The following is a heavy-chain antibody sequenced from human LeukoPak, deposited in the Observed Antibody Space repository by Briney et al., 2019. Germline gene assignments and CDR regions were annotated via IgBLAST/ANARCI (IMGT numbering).Heavy chain of an antibody. J-gene: IGHJ4*02. D-gene: IGHD2-2*01. CDR2: ISGSGGGT. CDR3: AKDYGFLGYCSSTSCPHFDY. CDR1: GFTFSSYA. Sequence: GGSLRLSCAASGFTFSSYAMSWVRQAPGKGLEWVSAISGSGGGTYYADSVKGRFTISRDNSKNTLYLQMNSLRAEDTAVYYCAKDYGFLGYCSSTSCPHFDYWGQGTLVTVSS. V-gene: IGHV3-23*01.